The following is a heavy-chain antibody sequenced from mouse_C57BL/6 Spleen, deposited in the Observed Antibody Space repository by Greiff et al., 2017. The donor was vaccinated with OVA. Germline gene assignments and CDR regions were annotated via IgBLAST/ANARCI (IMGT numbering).Heavy chain of an antibody. J-gene: IGHJ4*01. CDR2: IRNKANGYTT. CDR3: ARTQLNYYAMDY. V-gene: IGHV7-3*01. D-gene: IGHD4-1*02. Sequence: DVKLVESGGGLVQPGGSLSLSCAASGFTFTDYYMSWVRQPPGKALEWLGFIRNKANGYTTEYSASVKGRFTISRDNSQSILYLQMNALRAEDSATYYCARTQLNYYAMDYWGQGTSVTVSS. CDR1: GFTFTDYY.